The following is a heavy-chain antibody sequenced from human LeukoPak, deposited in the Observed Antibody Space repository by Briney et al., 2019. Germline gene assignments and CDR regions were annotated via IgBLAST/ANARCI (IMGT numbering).Heavy chain of an antibody. CDR2: SGSDDNT. D-gene: IGHD5-24*01. V-gene: IGHV3-23*01. CDR1: GFTFSSYA. J-gene: IGHJ4*02. Sequence: GGSLRLSCAASGFTFSSYAMGWVRQAPGKGLEWVSASGSDDNTYYSDSVKGRFTISRDNSKNTLYLQMNSLRAEDTAIYYCTRVGYIDEGIDYWGQGTLVTVSS. CDR3: TRVGYIDEGIDY.